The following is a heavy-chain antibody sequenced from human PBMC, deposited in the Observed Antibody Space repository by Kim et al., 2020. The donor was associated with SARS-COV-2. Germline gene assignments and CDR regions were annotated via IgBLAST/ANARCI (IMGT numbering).Heavy chain of an antibody. Sequence: SETLSLTCTVSGGSISSGDYYWSWIRQPPGKGLEWIGYIYYSGSTYYNPSLKSRVTISVDTSKNQFSLKLSSVTAADTAVYYCARARWLLGYYYYYGMDVWGQGTTVTVSS. CDR1: GGSISSGDYY. CDR2: IYYSGST. V-gene: IGHV4-30-4*01. D-gene: IGHD3-22*01. CDR3: ARARWLLGYYYYYGMDV. J-gene: IGHJ6*02.